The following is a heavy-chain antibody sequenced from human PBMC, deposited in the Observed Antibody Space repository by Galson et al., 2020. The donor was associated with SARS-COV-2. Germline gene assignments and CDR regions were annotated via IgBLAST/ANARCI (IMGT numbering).Heavy chain of an antibody. Sequence: SETLSLTCAISGDSVSSNTAAWNWIRQSPSRGLEWLGRTYYRSKWNNDYALSVKSRITISVDTSKNQFSLQLNSVTPEDTAVYYCARRLSSSNYYVMDVWGQGTTVTVSS. V-gene: IGHV6-1*01. CDR3: ARRLSSSNYYVMDV. J-gene: IGHJ6*02. D-gene: IGHD6-6*01. CDR2: TYYRSKWNN. CDR1: GDSVSSNTAA.